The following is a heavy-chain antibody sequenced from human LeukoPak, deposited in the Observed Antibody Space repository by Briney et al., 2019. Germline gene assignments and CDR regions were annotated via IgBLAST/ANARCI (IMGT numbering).Heavy chain of an antibody. J-gene: IGHJ4*02. D-gene: IGHD6-19*01. CDR2: ISGSGGTT. CDR3: ARDRHSGWYGASDY. CDR1: GFTFSSYA. V-gene: IGHV3-23*01. Sequence: GGSLRLSCAASGFTFSSYAMNWVRQAPGKGLEWVSGISGSGGTTYYADSVKGRFTISRGNSKNTLYLRMSSLRAEDTAVYYCARDRHSGWYGASDYWGQGTLVTVSS.